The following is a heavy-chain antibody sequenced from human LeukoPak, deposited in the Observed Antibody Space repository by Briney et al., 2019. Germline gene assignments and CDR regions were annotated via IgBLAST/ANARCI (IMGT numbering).Heavy chain of an antibody. D-gene: IGHD1-14*01. CDR3: ARGAGSAPEAFDI. CDR1: GVSFSGYY. Sequence: SETLSLTCAVYGVSFSGYYWSWIRQPPGKGLEWIGEINHSGSTNYNPSLKSRVTISVDTSKNQFSLKLSSVTAADTAVYYCARGAGSAPEAFDIWGQGTMVTVSS. J-gene: IGHJ3*02. CDR2: INHSGST. V-gene: IGHV4-34*01.